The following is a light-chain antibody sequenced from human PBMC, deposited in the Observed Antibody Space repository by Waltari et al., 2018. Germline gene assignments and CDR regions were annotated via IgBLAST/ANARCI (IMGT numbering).Light chain of an antibody. Sequence: DIQMTQSPSTLSASVGDRVTITCRASQNINTWLAWHQQKPGKAPNLLIYKASSLESGVPSRFSGSVSGTEITLTISSLQPDDFATYYCLQYNGEPRTFGQGTKVEVK. CDR1: QNINTW. V-gene: IGKV1-5*03. CDR3: LQYNGEPRT. J-gene: IGKJ1*01. CDR2: KAS.